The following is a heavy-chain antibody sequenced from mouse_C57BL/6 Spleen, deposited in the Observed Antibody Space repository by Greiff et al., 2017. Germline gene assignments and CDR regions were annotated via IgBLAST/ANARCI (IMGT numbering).Heavy chain of an antibody. CDR1: GYTFTGYW. CDR2: IYPGSGST. Sequence: VQLQQSGAELVKPGASVKMSCKASGYTFTGYWITWVKQRPGQGLEWIGDIYPGSGSTNYNEKFKGKATLTVDTSSSTAYMQLSSLTSEASAVYYCACGGSTVEEDAMDYWGQGTSVTVSS. D-gene: IGHD1-1*01. CDR3: ACGGSTVEEDAMDY. V-gene: IGHV1-55*01. J-gene: IGHJ4*01.